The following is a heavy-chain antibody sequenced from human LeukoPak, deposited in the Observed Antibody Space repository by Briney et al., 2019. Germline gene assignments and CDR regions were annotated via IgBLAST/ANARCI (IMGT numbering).Heavy chain of an antibody. V-gene: IGHV3-7*05. CDR3: ARDSGYNAFDY. CDR1: GFLFSNSW. CDR2: INQDGSAK. D-gene: IGHD5-12*01. Sequence: PGESLRLSCADSGFLFSNSWMAWVRQAPGRGLGLVANINQDGSAKTCVDSEKGRFTISRDNAKNSLYLQMNSLRAEDTAMYYCARDSGYNAFDYWGQGTLVTVSS. J-gene: IGHJ4*02.